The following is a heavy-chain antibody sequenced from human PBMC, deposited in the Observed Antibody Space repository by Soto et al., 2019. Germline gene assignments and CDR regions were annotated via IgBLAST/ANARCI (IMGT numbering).Heavy chain of an antibody. CDR2: IRSKAYGETT. V-gene: IGHV3-49*03. CDR3: TRYTYTSSYSYYDRDV. J-gene: IGHJ6*02. CDR1: GFTLGDYA. Sequence: LRLSCTGSGFTLGDYAMSWSRQAPGKGLEWVGVIRSKAYGETTDYAASVKGRFTILRDDSKSIAYLQMNSLQSEDTGVYYCTRYTYTSSYSYYDRDVWGHGTTVTVSS. D-gene: IGHD2-2*01.